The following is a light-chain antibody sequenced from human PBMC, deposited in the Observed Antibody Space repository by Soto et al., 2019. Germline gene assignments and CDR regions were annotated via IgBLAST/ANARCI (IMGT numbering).Light chain of an antibody. CDR2: EAS. J-gene: IGKJ4*01. Sequence: DIQMTQSPSSLSASVGDRVTITCRASQGITNFLAWYQQKPGKVPKLLIYEASTLQSGVPSRFSGSGSGTDFTLTTSSLQPEDVATYYCQKYNSAPSFGGGTKVDIK. V-gene: IGKV1-27*01. CDR3: QKYNSAPS. CDR1: QGITNF.